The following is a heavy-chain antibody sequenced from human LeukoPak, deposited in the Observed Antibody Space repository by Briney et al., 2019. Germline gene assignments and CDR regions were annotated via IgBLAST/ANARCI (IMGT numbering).Heavy chain of an antibody. CDR3: ARDRKAITIFGVVPIERYGMDV. V-gene: IGHV3-11*01. CDR1: GFTFSDYY. CDR2: ISSSGSTI. D-gene: IGHD3-3*01. Sequence: GGSLRLSCAASGFTFSDYYMSWIRQAPGKGLEWVSYISSSGSTIYYADSVKGRFTISRDNAKNSLYLQMNSLRDEDTAVYYCARDRKAITIFGVVPIERYGMDVWGQGATVTVSS. J-gene: IGHJ6*02.